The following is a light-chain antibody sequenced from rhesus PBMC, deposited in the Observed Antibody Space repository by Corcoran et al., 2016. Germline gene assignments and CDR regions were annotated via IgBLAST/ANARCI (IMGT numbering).Light chain of an antibody. J-gene: IGKJ4*01. Sequence: DIQMTQSPSALSASVGDRVTISCRASQKIYSNLAWYQQKPGKAPKLLIYAASSLQTGIPSRFSGSGSGTDFTLTISSLQPEDSAAYYCQHYYDNPLTFGGGTKVELK. V-gene: IGKV1S12*01. CDR2: AAS. CDR3: QHYYDNPLT. CDR1: QKIYSN.